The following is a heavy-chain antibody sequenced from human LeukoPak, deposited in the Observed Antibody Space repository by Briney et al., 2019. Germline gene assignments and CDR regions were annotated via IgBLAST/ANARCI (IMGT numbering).Heavy chain of an antibody. CDR2: IYTSGST. J-gene: IGHJ4*02. Sequence: SETLSLTCTVSGGSISSYYWSWLRQPAGKGLEWIGRIYTSGSTNYNPSLKSRVTMSVDTSKNQFSLKLSSVTAADTAVYYCARQTYCSSTSCYPDYWGQGTLVTVSS. V-gene: IGHV4-4*07. CDR1: GGSISSYY. CDR3: ARQTYCSSTSCYPDY. D-gene: IGHD2-2*01.